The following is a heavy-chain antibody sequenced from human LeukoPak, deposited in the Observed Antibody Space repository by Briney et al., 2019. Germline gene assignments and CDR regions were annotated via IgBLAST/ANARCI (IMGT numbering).Heavy chain of an antibody. V-gene: IGHV4-39*02. Sequence: SETLSLTCTVSGDSISRSTYYWAWIRQPPGKGLEWIGSVYYGRSPYFNPSLESRATISVDTSKNHFTLKMSSVTAADTAVYYCARSSGTGTFSYWGQGTLVTVSS. D-gene: IGHD6-25*01. J-gene: IGHJ4*02. CDR3: ARSSGTGTFSY. CDR1: GDSISRSTYY. CDR2: VYYGRSP.